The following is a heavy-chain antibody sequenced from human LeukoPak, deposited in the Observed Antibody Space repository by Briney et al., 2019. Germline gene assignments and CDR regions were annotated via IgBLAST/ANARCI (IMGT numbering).Heavy chain of an antibody. CDR3: AKVTLGGYCSSTSCYLDY. D-gene: IGHD2-2*01. Sequence: PGGSLRLSCAASGFTFSSYGMHWVRQAPGKGLEWVAVIWYDGSQKYYADSVKGRFTISRDNSKNTLYLQMNSLRAEDTAVYYCAKVTLGGYCSSTSCYLDYWGQGTLVTVSS. V-gene: IGHV3-30*02. J-gene: IGHJ4*02. CDR2: IWYDGSQK. CDR1: GFTFSSYG.